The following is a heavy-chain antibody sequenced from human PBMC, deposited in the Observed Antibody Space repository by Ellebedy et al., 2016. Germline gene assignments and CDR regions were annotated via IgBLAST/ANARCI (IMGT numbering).Heavy chain of an antibody. J-gene: IGHJ4*02. CDR3: AKDQSVLVESYYFDY. CDR2: ISYDGSDK. Sequence: GGSLRLSCAASGFNLSNNGMHWVRQAPGKGLEWLAVISYDGSDKYYEDSVKGRFTISRDTSKNTLYLQMNSLRAGDTAGYYRAKDQSVLVESYYFDYWGQGTLVTVSP. CDR1: GFNLSNNG. V-gene: IGHV3-30*18. D-gene: IGHD3-10*01.